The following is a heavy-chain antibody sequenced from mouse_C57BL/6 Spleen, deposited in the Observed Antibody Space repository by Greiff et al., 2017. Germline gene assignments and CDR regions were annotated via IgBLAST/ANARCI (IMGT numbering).Heavy chain of an antibody. CDR3: AKDYWYFDV. CDR1: GFSLTSYG. J-gene: IGHJ1*03. V-gene: IGHV2-3*01. CDR2: ICGDGRT. Sequence: VQLQESGPGLVAPSQCLSITCTVSGFSLTSYGVRWVRQPPGKGLEWLGVICGDGRTNYHSAHISRLSICKDNSKSQVSVKLHSLQTDDTATYYCAKDYWYFDVWGTGTTVTVSS.